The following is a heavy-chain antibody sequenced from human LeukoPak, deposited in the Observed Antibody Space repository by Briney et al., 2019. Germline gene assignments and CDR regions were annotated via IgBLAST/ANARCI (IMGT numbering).Heavy chain of an antibody. CDR1: GGTFSSYA. V-gene: IGHV1-69*01. CDR3: AREYSSSWGLYYFDY. Sequence: SVKVSCKASGGTFSSYAISWVRQAPGQGLEWMGGIIPIFGTASYAQKFQGRVTITADESTSTAYMELSSLRSEDTAVYYCAREYSSSWGLYYFDYWGQGTLVTVSS. D-gene: IGHD6-13*01. J-gene: IGHJ4*02. CDR2: IIPIFGTA.